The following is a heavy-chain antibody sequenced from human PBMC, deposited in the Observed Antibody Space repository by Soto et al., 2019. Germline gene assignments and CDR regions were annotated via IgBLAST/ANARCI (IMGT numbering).Heavy chain of an antibody. CDR3: ARDRVAVAGTVYYYYGMDV. Sequence: ASVKVSCKASGYTFTSYGISWVRQAPGQGLEWMGWISAYNGNTNYAQKLRGRVTMTTDTSTSTAYMELRSLRSDDTAVYYCARDRVAVAGTVYYYYGMDVWGQGTTVTVSS. J-gene: IGHJ6*02. CDR2: ISAYNGNT. V-gene: IGHV1-18*01. CDR1: GYTFTSYG. D-gene: IGHD6-19*01.